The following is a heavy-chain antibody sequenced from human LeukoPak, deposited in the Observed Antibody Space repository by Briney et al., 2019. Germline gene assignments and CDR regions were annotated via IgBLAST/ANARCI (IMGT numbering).Heavy chain of an antibody. J-gene: IGHJ4*02. V-gene: IGHV3-74*01. Sequence: PGGSLRLSCAASGFTFSSYWMHWVRQAPGKGLVWVSRINSDGSSTSYADSVKGRFTISRDNAKNTLYLQMNSLRAEDTAVYYCARERRDCSGGSCYSIPLRYWGQGTLVTVSS. CDR3: ARERRDCSGGSCYSIPLRY. CDR2: INSDGSST. D-gene: IGHD2-15*01. CDR1: GFTFSSYW.